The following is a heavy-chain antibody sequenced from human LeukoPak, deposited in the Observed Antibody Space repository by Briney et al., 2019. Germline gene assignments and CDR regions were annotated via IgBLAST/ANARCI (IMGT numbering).Heavy chain of an antibody. CDR3: AKVGSFGDYYYYGMDV. CDR2: ISGSGGST. V-gene: IGHV3-23*01. J-gene: IGHJ6*04. D-gene: IGHD3-10*01. CDR1: AFTFSNYA. Sequence: GGSLRLSCAASAFTFSNYAMTWVRQAPGKGLEWVSAISGSGGSTYYADSVKGRFTISRDNSKNTLYLQMNSLRAEDTAVYYCAKVGSFGDYYYYGMDVWGKGTTVTVSS.